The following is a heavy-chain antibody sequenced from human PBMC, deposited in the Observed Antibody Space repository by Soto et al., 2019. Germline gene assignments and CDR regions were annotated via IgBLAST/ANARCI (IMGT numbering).Heavy chain of an antibody. J-gene: IGHJ4*02. V-gene: IGHV3-30-3*01. CDR1: GCTLSSYT. D-gene: IGHD1-1*01. Sequence: PEGAVKRSCVASGCTLSSYTMHWVRQAPGKGLEWVAVISYDGSNKYYADSVKGRFTISRDNSKNTLYLQMNSLRAEDTAVYYCARESNEKGYWGQGRQVTGSS. CDR2: ISYDGSNK. CDR3: ARESNEKGY.